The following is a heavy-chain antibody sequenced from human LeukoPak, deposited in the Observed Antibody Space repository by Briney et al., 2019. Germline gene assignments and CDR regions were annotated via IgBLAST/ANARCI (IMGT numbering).Heavy chain of an antibody. CDR3: ARDYRGTGSYFDF. J-gene: IGHJ4*02. CDR1: GGSISSGGYY. Sequence: SGTLSLTCGVSGGSISSGGYYWSWIRQHPGKGLEWIGYIYYSGSTYYNPSLKSRVTISVDTSKNQFSLKMSSVTAADTAVYYCARDYRGTGSYFDFWGQGTLVTVSS. D-gene: IGHD3-10*01. V-gene: IGHV4-31*11. CDR2: IYYSGST.